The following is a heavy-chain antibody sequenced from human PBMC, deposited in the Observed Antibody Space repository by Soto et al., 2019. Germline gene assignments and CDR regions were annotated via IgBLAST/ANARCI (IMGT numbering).Heavy chain of an antibody. Sequence: SVKASCKTSGATFSSYAITWVRQAPGQGLEWMGGIVPTVDTSTYAQKFQGRVTITADKFTNTVYMELSSLRSDDTAVYYCVRVVAIPGYPDNWGQGTLVTVSS. CDR3: VRVVAIPGYPDN. CDR1: GATFSSYA. CDR2: IVPTVDTS. J-gene: IGHJ4*02. D-gene: IGHD5-12*01. V-gene: IGHV1-69*06.